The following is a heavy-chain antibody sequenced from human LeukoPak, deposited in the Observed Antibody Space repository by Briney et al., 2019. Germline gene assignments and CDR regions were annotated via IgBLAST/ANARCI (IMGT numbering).Heavy chain of an antibody. J-gene: IGHJ6*03. CDR3: ARGRDGYNYYYYYYMDV. CDR1: GGSFSGYC. CDR2: INHSGST. D-gene: IGHD5-24*01. Sequence: PSETLSLTCAVYGGSFSGYCWSWIRQPPGKGLEWIGEINHSGSTNYNPSLKSRVTISVDTSKNQFSLKLSSVTAADTAVYYCARGRDGYNYYYYYYMDVWGKGTTVTVSS. V-gene: IGHV4-34*01.